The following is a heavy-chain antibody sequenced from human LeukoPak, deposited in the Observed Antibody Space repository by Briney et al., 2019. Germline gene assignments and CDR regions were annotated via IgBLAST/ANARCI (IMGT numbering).Heavy chain of an antibody. Sequence: GGSLRLSCVASGFTFSSYAMRWVRQAPGHGLEWVSAIGAGSGAITIYADSVKGRFTISRDNSKNALYLQMNSLRGEDTAVYYCAKNYDSGRGVPYGMDVWGQGTTVTVSS. CDR3: AKNYDSGRGVPYGMDV. CDR1: GFTFSSYA. J-gene: IGHJ6*02. V-gene: IGHV3-23*01. D-gene: IGHD3-10*01. CDR2: IGAGSGAIT.